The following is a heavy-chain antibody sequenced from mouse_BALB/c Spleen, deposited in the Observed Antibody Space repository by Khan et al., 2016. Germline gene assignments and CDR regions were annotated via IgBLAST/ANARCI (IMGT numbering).Heavy chain of an antibody. D-gene: IGHD2-1*01. CDR3: ARNGNYLAWFAY. J-gene: IGHJ3*01. CDR2: INTYTGEP. Sequence: QIQLVQSGPELKKPGETVKISCKASGYTFTNYGMNWVKQAPGKGLKWMGWINTYTGEPTYADDFKGRFAFSLETSASPASLQINNLKNEDTATYFCARNGNYLAWFAYWGQGTLVTVSA. V-gene: IGHV9-3-1*01. CDR1: GYTFTNYG.